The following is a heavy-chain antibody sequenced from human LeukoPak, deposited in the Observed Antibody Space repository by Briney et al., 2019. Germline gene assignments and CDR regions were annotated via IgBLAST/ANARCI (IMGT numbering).Heavy chain of an antibody. J-gene: IGHJ4*02. CDR3: AKGDTVTDYYFDY. CDR2: ISSSGSTI. Sequence: GGSLRLSCAASGFTFSDYYMSWIRQAPGKGLEWVSYISSSGSTIYYADSVKGRFTISRDNSKNTLYLQMNSLRAEDTAVYYCAKGDTVTDYYFDYWGQGTLVTVSS. V-gene: IGHV3-11*04. D-gene: IGHD4-17*01. CDR1: GFTFSDYY.